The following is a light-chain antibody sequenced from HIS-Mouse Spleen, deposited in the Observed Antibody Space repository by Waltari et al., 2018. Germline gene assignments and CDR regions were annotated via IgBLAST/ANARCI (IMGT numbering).Light chain of an antibody. J-gene: IGLJ3*02. CDR2: EDS. CDR3: YSTDSSGNHRV. CDR1: ALPQQY. V-gene: IGLV3-10*01. Sequence: SYELTQPPSVSVSPGQTARITCSGAALPQQYAYSYQQKSGQAPVLVIYEDSKRPSGIPARFSGSSSGTMATLTISGAQVEDEADYYCYSTDSSGNHRVFGGGTKLTVL.